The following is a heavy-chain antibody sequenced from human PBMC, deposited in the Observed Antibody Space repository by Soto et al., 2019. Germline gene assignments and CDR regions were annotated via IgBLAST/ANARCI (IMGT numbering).Heavy chain of an antibody. CDR3: AREEGYCISTSCYLNWFDP. CDR1: GGSFSGYY. CDR2: INHSGST. Sequence: SETLSLTCAVYGGSFSGYYWSWIRQPPGKGLEWIGEINHSGSTNYNPSLKSRVTISVDTSKNQFSLKLSSVTAADTAVYYCAREEGYCISTSCYLNWFDPWGQGTPVTVSS. J-gene: IGHJ5*02. D-gene: IGHD2-2*01. V-gene: IGHV4-34*01.